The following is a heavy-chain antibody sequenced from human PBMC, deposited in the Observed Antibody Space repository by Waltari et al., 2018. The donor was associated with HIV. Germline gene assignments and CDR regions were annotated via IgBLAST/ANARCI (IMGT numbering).Heavy chain of an antibody. J-gene: IGHJ1*01. CDR2: INTQTGGT. D-gene: IGHD2-21*01. V-gene: IGHV1-2*02. CDR1: GYGFPEKF. CDR3: ARGDHNFYGSGGYGDVLDV. Sequence: QARLEQSGADLRKPGASVQVSCKASGYGFPEKFTHWLRQGPGHGLQWLGFINTQTGGTIVAQTFEGRITMTSDTSITTGFMQLTGLRSDDKAVYYCARGDHNFYGSGGYGDVLDVWGPGTLVTVSS.